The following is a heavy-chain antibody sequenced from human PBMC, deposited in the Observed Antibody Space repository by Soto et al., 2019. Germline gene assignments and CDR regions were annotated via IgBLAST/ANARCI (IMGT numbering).Heavy chain of an antibody. D-gene: IGHD5-18*01. CDR3: ARTARYSPYYFDY. CDR2: IWYDETNK. J-gene: IGHJ4*02. V-gene: IGHV3-33*01. CDR1: GFTFSSYG. Sequence: QVQLVESGGGVVQPGRSLRLSCAASGFTFSSYGMHWVRQAPGKGLEWVAVIWYDETNKYYADSVKGRFTISRDNSKNTLYLQMNSLRAEDTAVYYCARTARYSPYYFDYWGQGTLVTVSS.